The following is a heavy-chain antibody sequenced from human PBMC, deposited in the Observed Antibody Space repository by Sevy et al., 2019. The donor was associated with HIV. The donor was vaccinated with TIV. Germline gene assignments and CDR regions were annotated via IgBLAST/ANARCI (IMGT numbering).Heavy chain of an antibody. Sequence: ASVKVSCKASGYTFTGYYMHWVRQAPGQGLEWMGWINPNSGGTNYAQKCQGRVTMTRDRSISTAYMERSRLRSDDTAVYYCAGERVYCGGGGCKPGGWFDPWGQGTLVTVSS. V-gene: IGHV1-2*02. CDR1: GYTFTGYY. CDR2: INPNSGGT. CDR3: AGERVYCGGGGCKPGGWFDP. J-gene: IGHJ5*02. D-gene: IGHD2-21*01.